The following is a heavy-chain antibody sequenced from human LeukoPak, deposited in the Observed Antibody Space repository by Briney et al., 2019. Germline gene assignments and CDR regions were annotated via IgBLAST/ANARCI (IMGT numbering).Heavy chain of an antibody. J-gene: IGHJ5*02. Sequence: PGGALTLSCAASGFTFNDYYMSWLRQAPGKGLEWLSYINIGGTNTHYADSVKGRFTISRDNAKKSLYLEMNNLRAEDTAVYYCATDGAGFDTWGQGVLVTVSS. CDR1: GFTFNDYY. CDR2: INIGGTNT. CDR3: ATDGAGFDT. V-gene: IGHV3-11*01.